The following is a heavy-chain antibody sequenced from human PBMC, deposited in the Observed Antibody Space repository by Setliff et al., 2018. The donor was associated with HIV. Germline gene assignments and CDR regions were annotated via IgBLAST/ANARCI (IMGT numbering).Heavy chain of an antibody. D-gene: IGHD1-26*01. J-gene: IGHJ3*02. CDR3: ARDSEWGSYIFWTFDI. CDR2: ISPYNGHT. Sequence: ASVKVSCKASGYTFNNYGITWVRQAPGQGLEWLGWISPYNGHTNFAQKFQGRVTMTTDTATSTAYMELRSLRSDDTAVYYCARDSEWGSYIFWTFDIWGQGTMVTVSS. CDR1: GYTFNNYG. V-gene: IGHV1-18*01.